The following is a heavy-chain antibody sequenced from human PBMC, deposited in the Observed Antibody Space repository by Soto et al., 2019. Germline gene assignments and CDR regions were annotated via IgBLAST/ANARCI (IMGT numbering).Heavy chain of an antibody. V-gene: IGHV3-33*01. CDR1: GFTFSNYG. CDR3: AREGDDSSGSFDY. Sequence: QVQLVESGGGVVQPGRSLRLSCAASGFTFSNYGMHWVRQAPGKGLEWVAVIWYDGSNKYYADSVKGRFTISRDNSKNKLYLQMNSLRAEDTAVYYCAREGDDSSGSFDYWGQGTLVTVSS. D-gene: IGHD3-22*01. CDR2: IWYDGSNK. J-gene: IGHJ4*02.